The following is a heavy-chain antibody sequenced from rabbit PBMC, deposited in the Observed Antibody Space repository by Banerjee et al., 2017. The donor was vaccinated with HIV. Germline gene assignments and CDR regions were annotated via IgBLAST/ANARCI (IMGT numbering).Heavy chain of an antibody. D-gene: IGHD4-1*01. Sequence: SLEESGGDLVKPGAFLTLTCTASGFSFSSAYDMCWVRQAPGKGLEWIGCIYPDYIGTWYASWAKGRFTISKTSSTTVTLQMTSLTAADTATYLCSKIVHSSGWGPFTLWGQGTLVNRL. CDR1: GFSFSSAYD. CDR3: SKIVHSSGWGPFTL. J-gene: IGHJ4*01. CDR2: IYPDYIGT. V-gene: IGHV1S40*01.